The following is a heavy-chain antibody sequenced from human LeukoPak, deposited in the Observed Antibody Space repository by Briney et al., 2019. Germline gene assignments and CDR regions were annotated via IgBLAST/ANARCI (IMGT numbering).Heavy chain of an antibody. J-gene: IGHJ4*02. Sequence: GGSLRLSCAASGFTFSSYSMNWVRQAPGKGLEWVSSISSSSSYIYYADLVKGRFTISRDNAKNSLYLQMNSLRAEDTAVYYCARDSSGYDSAGFDYWGQGTLVTVSS. CDR2: ISSSSSYI. D-gene: IGHD3-22*01. V-gene: IGHV3-21*01. CDR1: GFTFSSYS. CDR3: ARDSSGYDSAGFDY.